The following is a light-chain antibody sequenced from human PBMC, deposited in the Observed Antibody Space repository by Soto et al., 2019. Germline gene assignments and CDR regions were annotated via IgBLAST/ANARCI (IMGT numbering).Light chain of an antibody. J-gene: IGKJ5*01. V-gene: IGKV1-39*01. CDR3: QQSYSTPPIT. CDR1: ETISTF. CDR2: ASS. Sequence: DIQLTQSPSSLSASVGDRVTMTCRASETISTFLNWYQHKPGKAPKLLISASSRLQSGVPSRFSGSGSGTDFTLTIDSLRPEDFATYYCQQSYSTPPITFGQGTRLEIK.